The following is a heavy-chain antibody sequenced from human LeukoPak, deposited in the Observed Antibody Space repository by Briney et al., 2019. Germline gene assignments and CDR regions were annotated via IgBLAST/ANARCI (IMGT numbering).Heavy chain of an antibody. CDR1: GGSISSSSYY. D-gene: IGHD4-17*01. CDR2: IYYSGST. V-gene: IGHV4-39*01. CDR3: ARPDYGDPNWFDP. J-gene: IGHJ5*02. Sequence: SETLSLTCTVSGGSISSSSYYWGWIRQPPGKGLEWIGSIYYSGSTYYNPSLKSRVTISVDTSKNQFSLKLSSVTAADTAVYYCARPDYGDPNWFDPWGLGTLVTVSS.